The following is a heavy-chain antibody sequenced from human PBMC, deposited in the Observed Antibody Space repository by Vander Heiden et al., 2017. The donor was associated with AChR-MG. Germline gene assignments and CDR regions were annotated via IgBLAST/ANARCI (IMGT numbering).Heavy chain of an antibody. CDR1: GFPFSSYA. V-gene: IGHV3-23*01. CDR2: ISGSGGST. J-gene: IGHJ4*02. Sequence: EVPLLESGGGLVQPGGSLRLSCAASGFPFSSYARSWVRQAPGKGLEWGSAISGSGGSTYYADSVKGRFTISRANSKNTLYLQMNSLRAEDTAVYYCAKHEQQLGTFDYWGQGTLVTVSS. D-gene: IGHD6-13*01. CDR3: AKHEQQLGTFDY.